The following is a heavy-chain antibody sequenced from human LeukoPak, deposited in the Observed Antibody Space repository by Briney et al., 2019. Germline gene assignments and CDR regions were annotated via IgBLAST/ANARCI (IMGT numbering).Heavy chain of an antibody. V-gene: IGHV3-23*01. J-gene: IGHJ4*02. Sequence: GGSLRLSCAASGFTFSSYAMNWVRQAPGKGLEWVSAISASGGSTYYADSVKGRFTISRDNAKNSLYLQMNSLRAEDTAVYYCARGNYYDSPWCFDYWGQGTLVTVSS. CDR3: ARGNYYDSPWCFDY. D-gene: IGHD3-22*01. CDR2: ISASGGST. CDR1: GFTFSSYA.